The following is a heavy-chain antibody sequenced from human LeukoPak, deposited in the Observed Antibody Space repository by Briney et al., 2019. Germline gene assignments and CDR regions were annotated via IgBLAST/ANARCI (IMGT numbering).Heavy chain of an antibody. CDR3: ARDRVAAAETPFFDY. D-gene: IGHD6-13*01. CDR2: IRYDETYK. J-gene: IGHJ4*02. V-gene: IGHV3-30*02. Sequence: GGSLRLSCTASGFTFSAYGMHWVRQAPGEGLEWVSFIRYDETYKYYADSVKGRFTVSRDNSKNTLYLQMNSLRAEDTAVFYCARDRVAAAETPFFDYWGQGTLVTVSS. CDR1: GFTFSAYG.